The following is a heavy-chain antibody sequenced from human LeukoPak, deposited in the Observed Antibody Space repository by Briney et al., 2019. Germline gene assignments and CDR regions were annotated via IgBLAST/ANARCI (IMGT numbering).Heavy chain of an antibody. CDR1: GGSISSGGYY. Sequence: SETLSLTCTVSGGSISSGGYYWSWIRQHPGKGLEWIGYIYYSGSTYYNPSLKSRVTISVDTSKNQFSLKLSSVTAADTAVYYCARGYYYGSGSYYNLFDPWGQGTLVTVSS. J-gene: IGHJ5*02. CDR3: ARGYYYGSGSYYNLFDP. D-gene: IGHD3-10*01. V-gene: IGHV4-31*03. CDR2: IYYSGST.